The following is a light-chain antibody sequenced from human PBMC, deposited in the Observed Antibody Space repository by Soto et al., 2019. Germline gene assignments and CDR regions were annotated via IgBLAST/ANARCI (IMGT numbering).Light chain of an antibody. CDR1: QSVSSN. Sequence: EIVMTQSPATLSVSPGERVTLSCRASQSVSSNLAWYQQKPGQAPRLLIYGASTRATGIPGRFSGSGSGTEFTLTISSLQSEDFAVYYCQHYNNWPPLTFGGGTKVDIK. CDR2: GAS. J-gene: IGKJ4*01. V-gene: IGKV3-15*01. CDR3: QHYNNWPPLT.